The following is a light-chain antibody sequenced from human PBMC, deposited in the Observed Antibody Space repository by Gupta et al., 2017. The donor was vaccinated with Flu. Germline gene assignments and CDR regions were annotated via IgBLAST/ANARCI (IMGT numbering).Light chain of an antibody. J-gene: IGLJ3*02. CDR2: RDN. CDR1: SNTVGYKG. CDR3: SALNSIHNGAV. V-gene: IGLV10-54*02. Sequence: TLTCTVHSNTVGYKGGAWRQQNQGHPAKVLYDRDNNRPSGISERFSEAKSGNTASLTITGHQPVDEADYYCSALNSIHNGAVFGGGTKVTVL.